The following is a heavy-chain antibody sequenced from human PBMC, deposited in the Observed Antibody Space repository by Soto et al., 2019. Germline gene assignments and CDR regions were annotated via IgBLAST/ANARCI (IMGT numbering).Heavy chain of an antibody. CDR1: GYTFTSYY. Sequence: ASVKVSCKASGYTFTSYYMHWVRQAPGQGLEWMGIINPSGGSTSYAQKFQGRVTMTRDTSTSTVYMELSSLRSEDTAVYYCARDRVVPAAMTAFDIWGQGTMVTVSS. J-gene: IGHJ3*02. D-gene: IGHD2-2*01. CDR3: ARDRVVPAAMTAFDI. CDR2: INPSGGST. V-gene: IGHV1-46*03.